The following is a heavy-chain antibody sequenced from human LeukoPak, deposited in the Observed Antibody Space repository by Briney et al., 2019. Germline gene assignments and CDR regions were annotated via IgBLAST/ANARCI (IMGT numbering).Heavy chain of an antibody. V-gene: IGHV3-23*01. J-gene: IGHJ4*02. CDR3: AKGYCSGGSCPNDY. CDR1: GFTFSSYA. Sequence: GGSLRLSCAASGFTFSSYALNWVRQAPGKGLEWVSGIRDSGGRTYYADSVKGRFTISRDNSEKTLFLQMNSLRADDTALYYCAKGYCSGGSCPNDYWGQGILVTVSS. D-gene: IGHD2-15*01. CDR2: IRDSGGRT.